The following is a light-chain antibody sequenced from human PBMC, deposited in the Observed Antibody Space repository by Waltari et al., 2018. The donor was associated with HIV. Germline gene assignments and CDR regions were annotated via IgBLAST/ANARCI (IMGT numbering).Light chain of an antibody. J-gene: IGLJ2*01. V-gene: IGLV2-8*01. CDR1: SSDVGGSNY. CDR2: EVS. Sequence: QPALTQPPSASGPPGQSVTIPCTGTSSDVGGSNYVSWYQQHPGKAPKRMIYEVSKRPSGVPDRFSGSKSGNTASLTVSGLQAEDEADYYCSSYAGSNNWVFGGGTKLTVL. CDR3: SSYAGSNNWV.